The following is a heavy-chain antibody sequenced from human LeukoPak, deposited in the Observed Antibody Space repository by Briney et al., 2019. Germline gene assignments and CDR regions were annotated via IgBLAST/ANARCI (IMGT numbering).Heavy chain of an antibody. CDR3: ARGTRGLEWLANDAFDI. Sequence: SETLSLTCAVSGYSISSGYYWGWIRQPPGKGLEWIGSIYHSGSTYYNPSLKSRVTISVDTSKNQFSLKLSFVTAADTAVYYCARGTRGLEWLANDAFDIWGQGTMVTVSS. CDR1: GYSISSGYY. D-gene: IGHD3-3*01. CDR2: IYHSGST. V-gene: IGHV4-38-2*01. J-gene: IGHJ3*02.